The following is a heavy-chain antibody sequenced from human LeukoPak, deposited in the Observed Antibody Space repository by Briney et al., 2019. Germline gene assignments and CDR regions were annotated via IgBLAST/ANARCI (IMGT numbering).Heavy chain of an antibody. Sequence: ASVKVSCKASGGTFSSYAISWVRQAPGQGLEWMGRIIPILGIANYAQKFQGRVTITADKSTSTAYMELSSLRSEDTAVYYCARGVVVAGTHPYGMDVWGQGTTVTVSS. V-gene: IGHV1-69*04. CDR1: GGTFSSYA. CDR2: IIPILGIA. J-gene: IGHJ6*02. D-gene: IGHD2-2*01. CDR3: ARGVVVAGTHPYGMDV.